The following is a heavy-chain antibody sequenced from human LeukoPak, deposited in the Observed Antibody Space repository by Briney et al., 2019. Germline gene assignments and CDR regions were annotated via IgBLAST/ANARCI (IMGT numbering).Heavy chain of an antibody. Sequence: GGSLRLSCAASGFTFSSYSMNWVRQAPGKGLEWVSSISSSSYIYYADSVKGRFTISRDNAKNSLYLQMNSLRAEDTAVYYCARAQYSSGWYGGDYWGQGTLVTVSS. CDR1: GFTFSSYS. CDR3: ARAQYSSGWYGGDY. D-gene: IGHD6-19*01. CDR2: ISSSSYI. J-gene: IGHJ4*02. V-gene: IGHV3-21*01.